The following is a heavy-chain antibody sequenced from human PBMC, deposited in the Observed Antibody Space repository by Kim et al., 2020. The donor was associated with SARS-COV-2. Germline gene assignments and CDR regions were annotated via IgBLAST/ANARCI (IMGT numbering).Heavy chain of an antibody. CDR1: GHYI. CDR3: ATEGCTSGRCGYFDY. CDR2: MSFDGFSK. Sequence: GGSLRLSCVTSGHYIIHWVRQAPGKGLEWVAAMSFDGFSKYFADSVGGRFSISRDDSKNTVWLQLNNLRDEDSAMYYCATEGCTSGRCGYFDYWSQGTL. V-gene: IGHV3-30*04. J-gene: IGHJ4*02. D-gene: IGHD6-19*01.